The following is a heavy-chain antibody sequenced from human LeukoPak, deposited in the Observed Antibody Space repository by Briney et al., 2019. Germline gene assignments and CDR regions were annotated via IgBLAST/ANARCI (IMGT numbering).Heavy chain of an antibody. CDR2: VKYDGSEK. CDR1: GFSFNIYA. Sequence: PGGSLRLSCAASGFSFNIYAMNWVRQAPGKGLEWVANVKYDGSEKHYVDSVKGRFTISRDNAENSLYLQMNSLRAEDTAVYYCARTNNFDYWGQGTLVTVSS. D-gene: IGHD1-14*01. CDR3: ARTNNFDY. V-gene: IGHV3-7*01. J-gene: IGHJ4*02.